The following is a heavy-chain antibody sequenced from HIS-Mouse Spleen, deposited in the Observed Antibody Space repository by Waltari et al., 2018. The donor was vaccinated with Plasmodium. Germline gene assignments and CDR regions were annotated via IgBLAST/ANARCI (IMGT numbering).Heavy chain of an antibody. J-gene: IGHJ4*02. CDR1: GGSFSGYY. V-gene: IGHV4-34*01. D-gene: IGHD4-17*01. Sequence: QVQLQQWGAGLLKPSETLSLTCAVYGGSFSGYYWSWIRQPPGKGLEWIGEINQSGSTNYHPSRTSRVTIAVDTSKNQFSLKLSSVTAADTAVYYCARTGDYGGNSWGQGTLVTVSS. CDR2: INQSGST. CDR3: ARTGDYGGNS.